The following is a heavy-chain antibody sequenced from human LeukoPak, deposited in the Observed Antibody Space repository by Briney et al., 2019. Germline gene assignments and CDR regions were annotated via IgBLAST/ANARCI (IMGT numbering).Heavy chain of an antibody. J-gene: IGHJ5*02. CDR1: GFTLSSYS. CDR3: ARHYYDSSGYSSWFDP. Sequence: GGSLRLSCAASGFTLSSYSMNWVRQAPGKGLEWVSSISSSSSYIYYADSVKGRFTISRDNAKNSLYLQMNSLRAEDTAVYYCARHYYDSSGYSSWFDPWGQGTLVTVSS. D-gene: IGHD3-22*01. CDR2: ISSSSSYI. V-gene: IGHV3-21*01.